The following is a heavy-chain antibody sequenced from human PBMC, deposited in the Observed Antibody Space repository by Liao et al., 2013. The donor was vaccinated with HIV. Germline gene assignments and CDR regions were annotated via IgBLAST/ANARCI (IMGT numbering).Heavy chain of an antibody. CDR3: ASFPPPNHSNTAQDIFDY. D-gene: IGHD2/OR15-2a*01. Sequence: QLQLQESGPGLVKPSETLSLTCTVSGGSISSSSFYWGWIRQPPGKGLEWIGTVYFSGNTYYNPSLKSRVTISVDTSKNQFSLKLSSVTAADTAVYYCASFPPPNHSNTAQDIFDYWGQGTLVTVSS. V-gene: IGHV4-39*01. CDR2: VYFSGNT. CDR1: GGSISSSSFY. J-gene: IGHJ4*02.